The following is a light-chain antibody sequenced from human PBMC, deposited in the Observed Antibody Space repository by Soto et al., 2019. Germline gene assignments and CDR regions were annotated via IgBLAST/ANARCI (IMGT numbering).Light chain of an antibody. CDR2: TAS. J-gene: IGKJ1*01. CDR1: QGISNY. V-gene: IGKV1-9*01. CDR3: QHYNSYSEA. Sequence: DSHLVLAPCFLCAAVEARVTITCRDTQGISNYLAWYQQKPGKAPNLLIHTASTLKSGVPSRFSGSGSGTEFTLTISSLQPDDFATYYCQHYNSYSEAFGQGTKVDI.